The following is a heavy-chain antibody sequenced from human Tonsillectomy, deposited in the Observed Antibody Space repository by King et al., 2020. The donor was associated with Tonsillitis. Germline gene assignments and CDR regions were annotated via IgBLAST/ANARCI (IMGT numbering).Heavy chain of an antibody. CDR1: GASISSCY. CDR3: ARVARDYYDSSGYRGPDYYYYMDV. CDR2: IYYSGST. J-gene: IGHJ6*03. D-gene: IGHD3-22*01. Sequence: QLQESGPGLVKPSETLSLTCTVSGASISSCYWSWIRQPPGKGLEWIGYIYYSGSTNHNPSLKSRVTISVDMSKNQFSLKLSSVTAADTAVYYCARVARDYYDSSGYRGPDYYYYMDVWGKGTTVTVSS. V-gene: IGHV4-59*01.